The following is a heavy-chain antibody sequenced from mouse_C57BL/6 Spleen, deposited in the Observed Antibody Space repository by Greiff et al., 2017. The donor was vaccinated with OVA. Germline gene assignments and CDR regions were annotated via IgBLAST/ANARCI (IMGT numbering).Heavy chain of an antibody. J-gene: IGHJ2*01. D-gene: IGHD4-1*01. CDR1: GYTFTSYW. CDR3: ARELGWDAFDY. V-gene: IGHV1-64*01. Sequence: QVQLQQPGAELVKPGASVKLSCKASGYTFTSYWMHWVKQRPGQGLEWIGMIHPNSGSTNYNEKFKSKATLTVDKSSSTAYMQLSSLTSYDSAVYYCARELGWDAFDYWGQGTTLTVSS. CDR2: IHPNSGST.